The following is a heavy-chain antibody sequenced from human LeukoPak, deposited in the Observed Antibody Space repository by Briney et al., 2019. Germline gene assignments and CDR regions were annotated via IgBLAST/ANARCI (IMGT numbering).Heavy chain of an antibody. CDR2: IKQDGSEK. Sequence: GGSLRLSCAASGFTFSSYWMSWVRQAPGKGLEWVANIKQDGSEKYYVDSVKGRFTISRDNAKNSLYLQMNSLRAEDTAVYYCARGGLEGDSGWPSCYFDYWGQGTLVTVSS. D-gene: IGHD6-19*01. V-gene: IGHV3-7*01. CDR1: GFTFSSYW. CDR3: ARGGLEGDSGWPSCYFDY. J-gene: IGHJ4*02.